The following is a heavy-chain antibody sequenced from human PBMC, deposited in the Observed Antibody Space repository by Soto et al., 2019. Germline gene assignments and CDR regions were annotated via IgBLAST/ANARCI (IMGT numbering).Heavy chain of an antibody. J-gene: IGHJ5*02. V-gene: IGHV3-30-3*01. D-gene: IGHD6-13*01. CDR1: GFTFKNYA. CDR3: VRDLYRIHFGYSSRCHH. CDR2: ISYDGSNI. Sequence: QVQLVESGGGVVQSGRSLRLSCAASGFTFKNYALHWVRQAPGRGLEWVAAISYDGSNINYAESVKGRVTISRDNSKNTVSRQMNNLGTEDTALYYCVRDLYRIHFGYSSRCHHWGQGTRVTFSS.